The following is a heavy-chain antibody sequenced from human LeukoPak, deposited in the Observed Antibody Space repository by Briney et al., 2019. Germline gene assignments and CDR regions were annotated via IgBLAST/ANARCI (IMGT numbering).Heavy chain of an antibody. CDR1: GGSISSSNYF. CDR2: IYYSGST. Sequence: SETLSLTCTVSGGSISSSNYFWGWIRQPPGKGLEWIGSIYYSGSTYYNPSLKSRVTISVDTSKNQFSLKLSSVTAADTAVYYCARQPTYYDILTGYHPRQNWFDPWGQGTLVTVSS. D-gene: IGHD3-9*01. V-gene: IGHV4-39*01. J-gene: IGHJ5*02. CDR3: ARQPTYYDILTGYHPRQNWFDP.